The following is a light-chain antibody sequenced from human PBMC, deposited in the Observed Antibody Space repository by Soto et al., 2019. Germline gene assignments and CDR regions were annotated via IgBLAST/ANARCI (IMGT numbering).Light chain of an antibody. CDR2: GAS. J-gene: IGKJ4*01. CDR1: HTISSS. Sequence: EIVLTQSPGTLSLSPGERATLSCRASHTISSSYVAWYQQKPGQAPRLLIHGASTRATDIPARFSGSGSGKEFTLTITSLPSEDFAVYYCQQYHNWPPGITFGGGTKVDIK. CDR3: QQYHNWPPGIT. V-gene: IGKV3-15*01.